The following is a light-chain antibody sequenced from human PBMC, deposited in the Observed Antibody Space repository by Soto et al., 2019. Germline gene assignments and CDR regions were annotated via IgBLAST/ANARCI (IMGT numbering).Light chain of an antibody. J-gene: IGKJ5*01. Sequence: DVQISFSPCSLSASLGDRVTITCRASQSISTSLNWYQQKPGKAPKLLIYAASSLQSGVPSRFSGSGSGTDFTLTISSLQPEDFATYFCQQSFSIPITFGQGTRLEIK. CDR1: QSISTS. CDR2: AAS. CDR3: QQSFSIPIT. V-gene: IGKV1-39*01.